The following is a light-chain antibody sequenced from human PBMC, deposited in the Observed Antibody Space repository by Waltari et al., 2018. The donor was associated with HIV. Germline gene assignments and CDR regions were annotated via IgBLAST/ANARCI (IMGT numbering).Light chain of an antibody. V-gene: IGLV3-10*01. CDR1: ALPTKY. Sequence: SYQLTQPPPVSVSPGPTARITCSGDALPTKYAYWYQQKSGQAPVLVIYEDSKRPSGIPERFSGSSSGTMATLTISGAQVEDEADYYCYSTDSSGNHRVFGGGTKLTVL. CDR2: EDS. J-gene: IGLJ2*01. CDR3: YSTDSSGNHRV.